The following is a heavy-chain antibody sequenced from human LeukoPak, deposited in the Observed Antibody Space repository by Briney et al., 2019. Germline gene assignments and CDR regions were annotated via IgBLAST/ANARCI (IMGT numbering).Heavy chain of an antibody. CDR1: GGMFTSYT. CDR3: SRDLKAIDTATYKEY. D-gene: IGHD5-18*01. V-gene: IGHV1-69*08. CDR2: IVPILGQA. Sequence: SVTVSCKASGGMFTSYTVNWVRQAPGQGLEWMGRIVPILGQATYAQQFQGRVTITADKSTNTAYMTLSSLRSDDTAMYYCSRDLKAIDTATYKEYWGQGTLVTVSS. J-gene: IGHJ4*02.